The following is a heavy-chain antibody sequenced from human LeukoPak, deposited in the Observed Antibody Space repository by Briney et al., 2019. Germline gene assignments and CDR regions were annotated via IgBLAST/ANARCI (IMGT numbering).Heavy chain of an antibody. CDR1: GFTFSSYS. Sequence: GGSLRLSCAASGFTFSSYSMNWVRQAPGKGLEWVSSISSSSSYIYYADSVKGRFTISRDNAKNSLYLQMHSLRAEDTAVYYCAREFYDFWSGYYFTRNYYYYMDVWGKGTTVTVSS. V-gene: IGHV3-21*01. CDR2: ISSSSSYI. J-gene: IGHJ6*03. D-gene: IGHD3-3*01. CDR3: AREFYDFWSGYYFTRNYYYYMDV.